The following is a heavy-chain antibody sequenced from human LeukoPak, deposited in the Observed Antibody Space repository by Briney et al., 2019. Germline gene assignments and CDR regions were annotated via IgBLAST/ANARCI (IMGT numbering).Heavy chain of an antibody. D-gene: IGHD6-6*01. J-gene: IGHJ4*02. CDR3: ARHGGSSSSGYGAAYYFDY. CDR2: IYTSGST. V-gene: IGHV4-4*09. Sequence: SETLSLTCTVSGGSISSYYWSWIRQPPGKGLEWIGYIYTSGSTNYNPSLKSRVTISVDTSKNQFSLKPSSVTAADTAVYYCARHGGSSSSGYGAAYYFDYWGQGTLVTVSS. CDR1: GGSISSYY.